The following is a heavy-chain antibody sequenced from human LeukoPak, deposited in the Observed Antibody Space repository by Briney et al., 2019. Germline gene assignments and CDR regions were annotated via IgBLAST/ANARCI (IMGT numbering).Heavy chain of an antibody. J-gene: IGHJ4*02. CDR2: IYHSGSH. CDR3: ASSSSSSDPWYFDY. CDR1: GGSFSGYY. V-gene: IGHV4-38-2*01. D-gene: IGHD6-6*01. Sequence: SETLSLTCVVYGGSFSGYYWGWIRQPPGEGRGWIGSIYHSGSHYYNPSLKRRVTISVDTSKNQFSLKLSSVTAAETAVYYCASSSSSSDPWYFDYWGQGTLVTVSS.